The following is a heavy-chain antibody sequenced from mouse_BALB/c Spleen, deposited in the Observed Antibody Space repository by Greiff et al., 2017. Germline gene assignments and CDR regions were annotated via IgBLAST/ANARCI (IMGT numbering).Heavy chain of an antibody. J-gene: IGHJ4*01. CDR3: ARLDYGSMDY. V-gene: IGHV1-80*01. CDR1: GYAFSSYW. Sequence: VQLVESGAELVRPGSSVKISCKASGYAFSSYWMNWVKQRPGQGLEWIGQIYPGDGDTNYNGKFKGKATLTADKSSSTAYMQLSSLTSEDSAVYFCARLDYGSMDYWGQGTSVTVSS. D-gene: IGHD2-4*01. CDR2: IYPGDGDT.